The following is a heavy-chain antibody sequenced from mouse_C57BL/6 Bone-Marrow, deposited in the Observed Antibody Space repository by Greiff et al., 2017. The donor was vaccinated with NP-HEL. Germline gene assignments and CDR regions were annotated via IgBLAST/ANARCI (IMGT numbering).Heavy chain of an antibody. CDR2: IDPENGDT. V-gene: IGHV14-4*01. CDR3: TLDSSGFHYAMDY. J-gene: IGHJ4*01. CDR1: GFNIKDDY. Sequence: VQLQQSGAELVRPGASVKLSCTASGFNIKDDYMHWVKQRPEQGLEWIGWIDPENGDTEYASKFQGKATITADTSSNTAYLQLSSLTSEDTAVYYCTLDSSGFHYAMDYWGQGTSVTVSS. D-gene: IGHD3-2*02.